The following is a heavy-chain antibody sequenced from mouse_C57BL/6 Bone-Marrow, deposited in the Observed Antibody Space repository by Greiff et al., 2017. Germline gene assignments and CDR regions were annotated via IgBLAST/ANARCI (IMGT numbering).Heavy chain of an antibody. V-gene: IGHV1-55*01. CDR3: ARWDYSTRYDDMDD. CDR2: IHPCNDDT. CDR1: GYTFTSYW. D-gene: IGHD1-1*01. Sequence: QVQLQQPGAELVKPGASVKMSCKASGYTFTSYWIKWVKQRPGQGLEWIGNIHPCNDDTNYNEKFKGKATLTVDTSSSTAYMELSRLTADDSAVYDCARWDYSTRYDDMDDWGQGTTVTVSS. J-gene: IGHJ2*01.